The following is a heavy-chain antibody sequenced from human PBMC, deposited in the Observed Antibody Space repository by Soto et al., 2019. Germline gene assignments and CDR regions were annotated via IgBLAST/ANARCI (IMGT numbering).Heavy chain of an antibody. D-gene: IGHD5-12*01. V-gene: IGHV6-1*01. CDR2: TYYRSKWYN. Sequence: SQTLSLTCAISGDGVSSNTVTWNWIRQSPSRGLEWLGRTYYRSKWYNDYAVSVKSRITINPDTSKNQFSLQLNSVSPEDTAVYYCATVSWTQPNRWGQGTMVTVSS. J-gene: IGHJ3*01. CDR1: GDGVSSNTVT. CDR3: ATVSWTQPNR.